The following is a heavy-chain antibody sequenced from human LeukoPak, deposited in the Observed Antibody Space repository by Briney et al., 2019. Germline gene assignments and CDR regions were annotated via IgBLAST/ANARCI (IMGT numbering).Heavy chain of an antibody. CDR1: GGSITSSNFE. Sequence: PSETLSLTCTVSGGSITSSNFEWGWIREPPGKGLEWIGSIYYTGSTYYKPSLKGRLTISVDTAKNQFSLKLSSVTAADTAVYYCARNYYDSSGYYIHQFYFDYWGQGTLVTVSS. D-gene: IGHD3-22*01. V-gene: IGHV4-39*07. J-gene: IGHJ4*02. CDR3: ARNYYDSSGYYIHQFYFDY. CDR2: IYYTGST.